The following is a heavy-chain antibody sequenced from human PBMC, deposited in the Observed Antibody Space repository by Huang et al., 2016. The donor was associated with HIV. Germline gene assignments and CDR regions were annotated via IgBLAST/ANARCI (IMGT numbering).Heavy chain of an antibody. V-gene: IGHV3-15*01. CDR3: TTHLDYYDSSGYYFGNY. CDR1: GFTFSKAW. CDR2: IKSKTDGGTT. J-gene: IGHJ4*02. D-gene: IGHD3-22*01. Sequence: EVQLVESGGGLVKPGGSLRLSCAASGFTFSKAWMGWVRQAPGKGLEWVGSIKSKTDGGTTDYTAPVKGRFTISRDDSRNTLYLQMNSLKTEDTAVYYCTTHLDYYDSSGYYFGNYWGQGTLVTVSS.